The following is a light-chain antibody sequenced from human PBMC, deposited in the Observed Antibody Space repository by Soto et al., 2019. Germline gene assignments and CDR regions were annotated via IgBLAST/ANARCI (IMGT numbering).Light chain of an antibody. Sequence: QSALTQPASVSGSPGQSITISCTGTSSDVGGSNYVSWYQQHPGKAPKLMIYDVNNRPSGISNRFSGSKSGNTASLTISGLQAEDEADYYCSSYSSGSPLVFGGGTKLTVL. V-gene: IGLV2-14*03. CDR3: SSYSSGSPLV. J-gene: IGLJ2*01. CDR2: DVN. CDR1: SSDVGGSNY.